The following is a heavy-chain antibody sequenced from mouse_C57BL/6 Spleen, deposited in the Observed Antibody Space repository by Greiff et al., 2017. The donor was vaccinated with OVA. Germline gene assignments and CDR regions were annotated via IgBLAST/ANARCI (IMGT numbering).Heavy chain of an antibody. CDR2: INPSNGGT. Sequence: QVHVKQPGTELVKPGASVKLSCKASGYTFTSYWMHWVKQRPGQGLEWIGNINPSNGGTNYNEKFKSKATLTVDKSSSTAYMQLSSLTSEDSAVYYCARGYYGSSKLFDYWGQGTTLTVSS. CDR1: GYTFTSYW. V-gene: IGHV1-53*01. J-gene: IGHJ2*01. CDR3: ARGYYGSSKLFDY. D-gene: IGHD1-1*01.